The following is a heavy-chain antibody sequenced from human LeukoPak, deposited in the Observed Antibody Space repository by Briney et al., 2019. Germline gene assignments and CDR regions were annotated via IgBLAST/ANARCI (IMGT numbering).Heavy chain of an antibody. Sequence: SETLSLTCTVSGGSISSYYWSWIRQPPGKGLEWIGFIYYSGNTNYNPSLKSRVTMSVDTSKNQFSLNLSSVTAADTAVYYCARVRSSGDCYGLGVIDYWGQGTLVTVSS. V-gene: IGHV4-59*01. D-gene: IGHD3-22*01. CDR3: ARVRSSGDCYGLGVIDY. CDR2: IYYSGNT. CDR1: GGSISSYY. J-gene: IGHJ4*02.